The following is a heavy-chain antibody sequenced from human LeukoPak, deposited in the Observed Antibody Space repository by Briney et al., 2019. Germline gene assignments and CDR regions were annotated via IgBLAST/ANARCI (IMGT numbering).Heavy chain of an antibody. CDR1: GFTFSIYS. CDR3: ARQARRTGYYFVN. J-gene: IGHJ4*02. Sequence: SGGSLRLSCAASGFTFSIYSMSSVRRAPGRGLEWVSSISRSGGSTYYAASVKGRSTVSRNTSKNTLYLQMSSQRAEDPSVTYCARQARRTGYYFVNWGQGTLVSVCS. V-gene: IGHV3-23*01. CDR2: ISRSGGST.